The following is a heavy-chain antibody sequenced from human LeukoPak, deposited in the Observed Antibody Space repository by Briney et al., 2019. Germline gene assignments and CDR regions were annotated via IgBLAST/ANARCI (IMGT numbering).Heavy chain of an antibody. J-gene: IGHJ4*02. CDR2: ISGSGGST. CDR1: GFTFSSYA. CDR3: AKLASITMVRGVTVPHFDY. Sequence: GASLRLSCAASGFTFSSYAMSWVRQAPGKGLEWVSAISGSGGSTYYADSVKGRFTISRDNSKNTLYLQMNSLRAEDTAVYYCAKLASITMVRGVTVPHFDYWGLGTLVTVSS. V-gene: IGHV3-23*01. D-gene: IGHD3-10*01.